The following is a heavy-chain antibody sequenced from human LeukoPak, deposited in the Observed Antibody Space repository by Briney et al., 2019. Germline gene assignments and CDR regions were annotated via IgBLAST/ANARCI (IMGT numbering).Heavy chain of an antibody. CDR3: ARDSSPWYGMDV. Sequence: PGGSLRLSCAASGFTVSSNYMSWVRQAPGKGLEWVSVIYSGGSTYYAGSVKGRFTISRDNSKNTLYLQMNSLRAEDTAVYYCARDSSPWYGMDVWGQGTTVTVSS. D-gene: IGHD6-19*01. J-gene: IGHJ6*02. CDR2: IYSGGST. V-gene: IGHV3-66*02. CDR1: GFTVSSNY.